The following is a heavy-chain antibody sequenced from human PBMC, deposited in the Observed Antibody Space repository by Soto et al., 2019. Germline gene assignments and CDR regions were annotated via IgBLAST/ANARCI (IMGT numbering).Heavy chain of an antibody. CDR3: ARGLEYSYGSSYYGMDV. V-gene: IGHV1-8*01. Sequence: ASVKVSCKASGYTFTSYDINWVRQATGQGLEWMGWMNPNSGNTGYAQKFQGRVTMTRNTSISTAYMELSSLRSEDTAVYYCARGLEYSYGSSYYGMDVWGQGTTVTVS. D-gene: IGHD5-18*01. J-gene: IGHJ6*02. CDR2: MNPNSGNT. CDR1: GYTFTSYD.